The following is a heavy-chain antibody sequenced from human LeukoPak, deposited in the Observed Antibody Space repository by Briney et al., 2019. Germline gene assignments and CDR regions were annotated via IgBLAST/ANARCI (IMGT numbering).Heavy chain of an antibody. CDR1: GFTLSSYA. CDR3: ARGYCSSTSCYTLDY. Sequence: GRSLRLSCAASGFTLSSYAMHWVRQAPGKGLEWVAVISYDGSNKYYADSVKGRFTISRDNSKNTLYLQMNSLRAEDTAVYYCARGYCSSTSCYTLDYWGQGTLVTVSS. D-gene: IGHD2-2*02. J-gene: IGHJ4*02. V-gene: IGHV3-30-3*01. CDR2: ISYDGSNK.